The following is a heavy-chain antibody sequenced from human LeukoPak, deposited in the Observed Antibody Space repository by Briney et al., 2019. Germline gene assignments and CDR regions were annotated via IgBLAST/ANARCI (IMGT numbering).Heavy chain of an antibody. CDR1: GFTFSNYW. J-gene: IGHJ2*01. V-gene: IGHV3-7*01. Sequence: GGSLRLSCAASGFTFSNYWMTWVRQAPGKGPEWVANIKQDGSEKYYVDSVKGRFTISRDNAKNSLSLQMNSLRAEDTAVYYXXXXDEAWYFDLWGRGTLVTVSS. CDR2: IKQDGSEK. CDR3: XXXDEAWYFDL.